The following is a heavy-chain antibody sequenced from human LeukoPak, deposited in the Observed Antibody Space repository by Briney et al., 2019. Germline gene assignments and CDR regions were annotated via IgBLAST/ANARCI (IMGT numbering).Heavy chain of an antibody. Sequence: ASVEVSCKASGYTFTGYYMHWVRQAPGQGLEWMGWINPNSGGTNYAQKFQGRVTMTRDTSISTAYMELSRLRSDDTAVYYCARDWGDGYNIDYWGQGTLVTVSS. CDR3: ARDWGDGYNIDY. J-gene: IGHJ4*02. CDR2: INPNSGGT. D-gene: IGHD5-24*01. V-gene: IGHV1-2*02. CDR1: GYTFTGYY.